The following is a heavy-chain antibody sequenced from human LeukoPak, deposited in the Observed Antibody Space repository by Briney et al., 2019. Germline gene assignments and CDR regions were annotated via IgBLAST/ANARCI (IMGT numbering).Heavy chain of an antibody. Sequence: SETLSLTCTVSGGSISSYYWTWVRQPPGQTPQWIGNVYFNGDTDFNPSLTSRVTTSVDTSNNQFSLKLSSVTAADTAVYYCARQFGLMRSYRHLDHWGPGILVTVSA. D-gene: IGHD3/OR15-3a*01. J-gene: IGHJ4*02. V-gene: IGHV4-59*08. CDR1: GGSISSYY. CDR3: ARQFGLMRSYRHLDH. CDR2: VYFNGDT.